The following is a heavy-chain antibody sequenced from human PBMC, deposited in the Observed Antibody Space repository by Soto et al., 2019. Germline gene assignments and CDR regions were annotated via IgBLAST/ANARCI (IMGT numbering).Heavy chain of an antibody. Sequence: ASVKVSCKASGYTFTSYCISWVRQAPGQGLECMGWISAYNGNTNYAQKLQGRVTMTTDTSTSTAYMELRSLRSDDTAVYYCARVGDPYYYYGMDVWGQGTTVTVSS. CDR1: GYTFTSYC. D-gene: IGHD1-26*01. CDR2: ISAYNGNT. V-gene: IGHV1-18*04. J-gene: IGHJ6*02. CDR3: ARVGDPYYYYGMDV.